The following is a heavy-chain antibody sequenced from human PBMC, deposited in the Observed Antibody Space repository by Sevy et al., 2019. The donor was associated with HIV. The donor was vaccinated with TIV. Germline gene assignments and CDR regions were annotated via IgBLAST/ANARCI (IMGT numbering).Heavy chain of an antibody. Sequence: SETLSLTCSVSGGSISSYLWTWVRQSPGKGLEWIGNIYFTGNTDYSPALKSRVILSLDTSKSQFSLTLKSVTAADTAIYFCARDSTTRPRVLDYWGQGTLVTVSS. J-gene: IGHJ4*02. CDR2: IYFTGNT. V-gene: IGHV4-59*01. D-gene: IGHD1-1*01. CDR1: GGSISSYL. CDR3: ARDSTTRPRVLDY.